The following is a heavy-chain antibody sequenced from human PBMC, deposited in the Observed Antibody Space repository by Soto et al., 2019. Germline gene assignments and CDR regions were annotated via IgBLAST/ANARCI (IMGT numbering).Heavy chain of an antibody. CDR3: VKGYWKGDV. J-gene: IGHJ6*02. D-gene: IGHD1-1*01. V-gene: IGHV3-23*01. CDR2: ISGSGGSI. CDR1: GFTFSTYA. Sequence: EVQLLESGGGLVQPGGSLRLSCAASGFTFSTYAMNWVRQAPGNGLEWVSAISGSGGSIHYADSVKGRFTISRDNSKNTLYLQMNSLRDEDTAVYHCVKGYWKGDVWGQGTRVTDSS.